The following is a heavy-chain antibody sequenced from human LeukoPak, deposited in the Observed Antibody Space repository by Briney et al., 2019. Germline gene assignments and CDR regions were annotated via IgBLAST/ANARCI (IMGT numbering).Heavy chain of an antibody. D-gene: IGHD2-21*01. Sequence: GGSLRLSCVGSGFTFHSHAMSWVRQAPEKGLEFVSGIYENGGTTYYADSVKGRFSISRDNSKNTLYLQMDSLRGEDTAVYYCAKDFRIGYSAHFDYWGQGALVAVSS. CDR2: IYENGGTT. J-gene: IGHJ4*02. CDR1: GFTFHSHA. V-gene: IGHV3-23*01. CDR3: AKDFRIGYSAHFDY.